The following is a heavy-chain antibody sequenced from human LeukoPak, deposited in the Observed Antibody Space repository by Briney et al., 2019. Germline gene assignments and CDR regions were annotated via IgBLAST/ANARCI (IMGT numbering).Heavy chain of an antibody. V-gene: IGHV4-59*01. Sequence: PSETLSLTCTVSGASISSYYWNWIRQPPGKGLEWIGYIYYSGNTNYNPSLKSRVTMSVDTSKNQFSLKVTSVTAADTAVYYCARDLDYDSSPSDAFDIWGQGTMVTVSS. CDR2: IYYSGNT. D-gene: IGHD3-22*01. CDR1: GASISSYY. CDR3: ARDLDYDSSPSDAFDI. J-gene: IGHJ3*02.